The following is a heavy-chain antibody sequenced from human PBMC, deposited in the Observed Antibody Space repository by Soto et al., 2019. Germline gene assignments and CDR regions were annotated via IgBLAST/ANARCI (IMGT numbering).Heavy chain of an antibody. D-gene: IGHD3-10*01. CDR3: TRDLYYGSVSPLVDY. Sequence: PGGSLRLSCAASGFTFSSYWMSWVRQAPGKGLEWVANIKQDGSEKYYVGSVKGRFTISRDNAKNSLFLQMNSLRAEDTAVCYCTRDLYYGSVSPLVDYWGQGTLVTVSS. CDR1: GFTFSSYW. V-gene: IGHV3-7*04. J-gene: IGHJ4*02. CDR2: IKQDGSEK.